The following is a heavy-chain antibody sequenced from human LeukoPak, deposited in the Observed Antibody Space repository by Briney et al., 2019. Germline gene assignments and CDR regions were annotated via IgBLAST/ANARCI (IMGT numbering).Heavy chain of an antibody. J-gene: IGHJ6*02. CDR1: GFTFNDYA. D-gene: IGHD5-12*01. V-gene: IGHV3-49*03. Sequence: SLRLSCLTSGFTFNDYAFSWLRHAPGKGLVWVSLIRKKAFGEGVKYAASVEGRFSISRDASKSIVYLQMNSLQTEDTAVYYCTRAGIVAVIGYGMDVWGQGTTVTVSS. CDR2: IRKKAFGEGV. CDR3: TRAGIVAVIGYGMDV.